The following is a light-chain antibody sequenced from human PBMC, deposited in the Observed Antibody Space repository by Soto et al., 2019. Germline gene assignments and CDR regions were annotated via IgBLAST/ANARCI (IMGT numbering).Light chain of an antibody. CDR1: QSVRSN. Sequence: EIVMTQSPATLSVSPGERATLSCRASQSVRSNLAWYQQKPGQAPRLLIYDASTRAPGIPARFSGSGSGTELTLTISSLQSDDFAVYHCQQYNNWPPTFGHGTRLEIK. CDR2: DAS. V-gene: IGKV3-15*01. CDR3: QQYNNWPPT. J-gene: IGKJ5*01.